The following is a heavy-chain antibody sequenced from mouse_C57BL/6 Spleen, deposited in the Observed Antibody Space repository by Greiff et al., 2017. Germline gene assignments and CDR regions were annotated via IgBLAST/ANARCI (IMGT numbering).Heavy chain of an antibody. V-gene: IGHV1-54*01. J-gene: IGHJ2*01. CDR3: ASIYYGSSYLYFDY. CDR1: GYAFTNYL. D-gene: IGHD1-1*01. Sequence: QVQLQQSGAELVRPGTSVKVSCKASGYAFTNYLIEWVKQRPGQGLEWIGVINPGSGGTNYNEKFKGKATLTADKSSSTAYMQLSSLTSEDSAVYFWASIYYGSSYLYFDYWGQGTTLTVSS. CDR2: INPGSGGT.